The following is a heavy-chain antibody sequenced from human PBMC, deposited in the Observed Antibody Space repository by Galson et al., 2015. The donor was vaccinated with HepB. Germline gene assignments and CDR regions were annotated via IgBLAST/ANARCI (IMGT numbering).Heavy chain of an antibody. J-gene: IGHJ6*02. D-gene: IGHD3-3*01. CDR2: ISSSSSYI. CDR1: GFTFSSYS. Sequence: SLRLSCAASGFTFSSYSMNWVRQAPGKGLEWVSSISSSSSYIYYADSVKGRFTISRDNAKNSLYLQMNSLRAEDTAVYYCATNYDFWSGYSYYYYYYGMDVWGQGTTVTVSS. V-gene: IGHV3-21*01. CDR3: ATNYDFWSGYSYYYYYYGMDV.